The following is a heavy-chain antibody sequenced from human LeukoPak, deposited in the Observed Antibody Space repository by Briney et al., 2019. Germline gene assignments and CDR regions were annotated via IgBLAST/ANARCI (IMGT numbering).Heavy chain of an antibody. CDR1: GYTSTGYY. V-gene: IGHV1-2*02. D-gene: IGHD5-18*01. CDR3: ARVITAMVTAFDY. CDR2: INPNSGGT. Sequence: ASVKVSCKASGYTSTGYYMHWVRQAPGQGLEWMGWINPNSGGTNYAQKFQGRVTMTRDTSISTAYMELSRLRSDDTAVYYCARVITAMVTAFDYWGQGTLVTVSS. J-gene: IGHJ4*02.